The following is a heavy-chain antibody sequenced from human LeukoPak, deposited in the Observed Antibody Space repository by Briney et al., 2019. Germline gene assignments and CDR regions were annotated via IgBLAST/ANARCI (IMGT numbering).Heavy chain of an antibody. CDR2: IYYSGST. V-gene: IGHV4-30-4*08. CDR3: ARDPITMVRANDWFDP. Sequence: SETLSLTCAVYGGSFSGYYWSWIRQPPGEGLEWIGYIYYSGSTYYNPSLKSRVTISVDTSKNQFSLKLSSVTAADTAVYYCARDPITMVRANDWFDPWGQGTLVTVSS. CDR1: GGSFSGYY. D-gene: IGHD3-10*01. J-gene: IGHJ5*02.